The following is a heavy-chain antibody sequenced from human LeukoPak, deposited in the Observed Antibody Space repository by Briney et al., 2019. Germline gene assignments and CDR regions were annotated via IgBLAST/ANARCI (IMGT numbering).Heavy chain of an antibody. CDR3: ALRRYSSSWYYFDY. CDR1: GFSLSTSGVG. Sequence: SGPTLVNPTQTLTLTCTFSGFSLSTSGVGVGWIRQPPGKGLEWIGEINHSGSTNYNPSLKSRVTISVDTSKNQFSLKLSSVTAADTAVYYCALRRYSSSWYYFDYWGQGTLVTVSS. V-gene: IGHV4-39*07. D-gene: IGHD6-13*01. CDR2: INHSGST. J-gene: IGHJ4*02.